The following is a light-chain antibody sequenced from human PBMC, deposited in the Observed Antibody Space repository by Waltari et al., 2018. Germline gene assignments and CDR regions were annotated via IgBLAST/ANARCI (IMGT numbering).Light chain of an antibody. CDR2: EVS. J-gene: IGLJ2*01. Sequence: QSALTQPPSASGSPGQSVTISCTGTSSDVGVYNYVSWYQQHPGKAPKLMIYEVSKRPSGVPDHFSGSKSGNTASLTVSGLQAEDEADYYCSSYAGSNNLVFGGGTKLTVL. CDR1: SSDVGVYNY. CDR3: SSYAGSNNLV. V-gene: IGLV2-8*01.